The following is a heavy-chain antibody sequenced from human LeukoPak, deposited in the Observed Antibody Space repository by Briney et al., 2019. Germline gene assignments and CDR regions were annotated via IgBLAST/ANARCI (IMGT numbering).Heavy chain of an antibody. CDR1: GGTFSSYA. V-gene: IGHV1-69*01. Sequence: SVKVSCKASGGTFSSYAISWVRQAPGQGLEWMGGIIPIFGTANYAQKFQGRVTITADESTSTAHMELSSLRSEDTAVYYCARGVGYCSSTSCYTPNDYWGQGTLVTVSS. CDR3: ARGVGYCSSTSCYTPNDY. CDR2: IIPIFGTA. D-gene: IGHD2-2*02. J-gene: IGHJ4*02.